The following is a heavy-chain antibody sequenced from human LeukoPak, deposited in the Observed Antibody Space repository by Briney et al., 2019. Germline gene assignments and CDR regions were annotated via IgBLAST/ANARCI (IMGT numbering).Heavy chain of an antibody. D-gene: IGHD3-10*01. Sequence: SETLSLTCTVSGYSISSGYYWGWIRQPPGKGLEWIGEINHSGSTNYNPSLKSRVTISVDTSKNQFSLKLSSVTAADTAVYYCARRWMVRGADVWGKGTTVTISS. CDR3: ARRWMVRGADV. J-gene: IGHJ6*04. V-gene: IGHV4-38-2*02. CDR2: INHSGST. CDR1: GYSISSGYY.